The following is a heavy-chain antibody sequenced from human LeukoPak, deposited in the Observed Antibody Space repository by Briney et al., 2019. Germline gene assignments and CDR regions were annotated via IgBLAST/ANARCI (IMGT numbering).Heavy chain of an antibody. Sequence: GGSLRLSCAASGFTFSSYSMNWVRQAPGKGLDWVSSISSSSSYIYYAASVKGRFTISRDNAKTSLYLQMNSLRAEDTAVYYCARDPVRYFDCGWFDPWGQGTLVTVSS. CDR2: ISSSSSYI. V-gene: IGHV3-21*01. CDR1: GFTFSSYS. CDR3: ARDPVRYFDCGWFDP. D-gene: IGHD3-9*01. J-gene: IGHJ5*02.